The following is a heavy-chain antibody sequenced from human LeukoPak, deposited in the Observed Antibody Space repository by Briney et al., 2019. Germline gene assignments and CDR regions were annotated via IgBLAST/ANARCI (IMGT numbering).Heavy chain of an antibody. Sequence: GGSLRLSCAASGFSFSGYGMHWVRQAPGKGLEWVAFIRYDGSNEYYADSVKGRFTISRDKSKNTLSLQMNSLRAEDTAVYYCAKEPDILTGYGYWGQGTLVTVSS. V-gene: IGHV3-30*02. J-gene: IGHJ4*02. D-gene: IGHD3-9*01. CDR1: GFSFSGYG. CDR3: AKEPDILTGYGY. CDR2: IRYDGSNE.